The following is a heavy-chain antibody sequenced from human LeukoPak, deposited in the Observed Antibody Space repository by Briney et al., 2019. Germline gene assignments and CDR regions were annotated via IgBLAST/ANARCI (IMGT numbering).Heavy chain of an antibody. V-gene: IGHV3-30*03. CDR1: GFTFSSYG. J-gene: IGHJ6*03. D-gene: IGHD6-6*01. CDR3: ARDGAARLLRYYYYMDV. Sequence: PGGSLRLSCAASGFTFSSYGMHWVRQAPGKGLEWVAVISHDGFNQKYADSVKGRFTVSRDSSENMQFLQMNALRPEDTAVYYCARDGAARLLRYYYYMDVWGKGTTVTVS. CDR2: ISHDGFNQ.